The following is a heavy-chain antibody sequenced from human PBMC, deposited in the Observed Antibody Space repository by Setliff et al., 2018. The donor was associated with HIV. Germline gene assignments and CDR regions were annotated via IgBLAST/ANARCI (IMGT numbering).Heavy chain of an antibody. CDR2: IIPMFGTL. Sequence: SVKVSCKASGGTFSSYAINWVRQAPGQGLQWMGGIIPMFGTLNFAQKFQGRVTISTDDSTSTAYMELNSLRSEDTAVYYCARGHSHGYGYSGSYGAFDIWGQGTMVTVSS. CDR3: ARGHSHGYGYSGSYGAFDI. J-gene: IGHJ3*02. D-gene: IGHD1-26*01. V-gene: IGHV1-69*05. CDR1: GGTFSSYA.